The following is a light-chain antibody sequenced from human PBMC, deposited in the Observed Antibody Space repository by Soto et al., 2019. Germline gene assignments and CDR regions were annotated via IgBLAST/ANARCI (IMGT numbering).Light chain of an antibody. V-gene: IGKV3-11*01. Sequence: DTVLIQSPATLSLSPGERATLSCRASHTVANFLAWYQHKPGQAPRLLIYDVSNRATGIPARFSGSGSGTDFTLTSSSLEPDDFAVYYCQQRSNWPPTFGGGTNVEIK. CDR1: HTVANF. CDR3: QQRSNWPPT. CDR2: DVS. J-gene: IGKJ4*01.